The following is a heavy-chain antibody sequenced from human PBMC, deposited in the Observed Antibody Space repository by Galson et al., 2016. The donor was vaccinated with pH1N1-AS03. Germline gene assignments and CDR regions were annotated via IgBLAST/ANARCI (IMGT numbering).Heavy chain of an antibody. V-gene: IGHV3-53*04. J-gene: IGHJ2*01. CDR3: AKKAVTNWCFHL. Sequence: SLRLSCAASGVTIRSNYMNWVRLAPGKGLEWVSVIYSGGSTYYAASVKGRCTITRHNSKNTMFLQMNSLIAEDTAVYYCAKKAVTNWCFHLWGRGTLVTVSS. CDR1: GVTIRSNY. D-gene: IGHD4-17*01. CDR2: IYSGGST.